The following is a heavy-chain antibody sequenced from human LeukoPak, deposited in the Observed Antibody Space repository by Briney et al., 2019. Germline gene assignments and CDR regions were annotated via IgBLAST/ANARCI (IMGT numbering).Heavy chain of an antibody. J-gene: IGHJ4*02. CDR2: INHSGST. Sequence: SETLSLTCAVYGGSFSGYYWSWIRQPPGKGLEWIGEINHSGSTNYNPSLKSRVTISVDTSKNQFSLKLSSVTAADTAVYYCARYQPGLAYFDYWGQGTLVTVSS. CDR1: GGSFSGYY. V-gene: IGHV4-34*01. D-gene: IGHD3-16*01. CDR3: ARYQPGLAYFDY.